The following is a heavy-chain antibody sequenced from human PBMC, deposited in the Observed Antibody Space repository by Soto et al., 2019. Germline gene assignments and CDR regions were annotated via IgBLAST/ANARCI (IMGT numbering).Heavy chain of an antibody. J-gene: IGHJ5*02. CDR1: GGSISSYY. CDR3: ARGLAVHSLDWFDP. CDR2: IYTSGST. D-gene: IGHD1-1*01. Sequence: SETLSLTCTVSGGSISSYYWSWIRQPAGKGLEWIGRIYTSGSTNYNPSLKSRVTMSVDTSKNQFSLKLSSVTAADTAVYYSARGLAVHSLDWFDPWGQGTLVTVSS. V-gene: IGHV4-4*07.